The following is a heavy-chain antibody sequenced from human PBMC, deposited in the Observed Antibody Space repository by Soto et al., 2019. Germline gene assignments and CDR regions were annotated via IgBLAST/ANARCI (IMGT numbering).Heavy chain of an antibody. J-gene: IGHJ5*02. V-gene: IGHV3-11*04. CDR2: ISSRSSLI. Sequence: PGGSLRLSCAGSGFTFGDSYMSWIRQAPGKGLEWVAYISSRSSLILYADSVRGRFVISRDNALNSLYLQMNSPRDEDTAIYYCARERGEYDSRWYIDRWGPGTPVTVSS. CDR1: GFTFGDSY. CDR3: ARERGEYDSRWYIDR. D-gene: IGHD2-8*02.